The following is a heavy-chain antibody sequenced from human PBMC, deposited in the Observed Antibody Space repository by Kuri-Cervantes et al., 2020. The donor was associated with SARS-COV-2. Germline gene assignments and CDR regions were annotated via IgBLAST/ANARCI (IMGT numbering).Heavy chain of an antibody. CDR2: IYYSGST. D-gene: IGHD3-3*01. Sequence: ESLKISCTVSGGSISSYYWSWIRQLPGKGLEWIGYIYYSGSTNYNPSPKSRVTISVDTSKNQFSLKLSSVTAADTAVYYCARHGFDFWSGYARTYYYYYGMDVWGQGTTVTVSS. V-gene: IGHV4-59*08. CDR1: GGSISSYY. J-gene: IGHJ6*02. CDR3: ARHGFDFWSGYARTYYYYYGMDV.